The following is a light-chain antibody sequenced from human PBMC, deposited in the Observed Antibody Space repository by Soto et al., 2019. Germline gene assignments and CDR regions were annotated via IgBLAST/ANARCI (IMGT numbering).Light chain of an antibody. CDR2: DAS. J-gene: IGKJ4*01. Sequence: DIVLTQSPATLALSPGARATLSCRASQTVGIYLAWYQHKPGQAPRLLIYDASIRATGIPARFSGSGSGTDFTLTISSVEPEDFAVYYCQQRAGWPPLSFGGGSKVQIK. V-gene: IGKV3-11*01. CDR1: QTVGIY. CDR3: QQRAGWPPLS.